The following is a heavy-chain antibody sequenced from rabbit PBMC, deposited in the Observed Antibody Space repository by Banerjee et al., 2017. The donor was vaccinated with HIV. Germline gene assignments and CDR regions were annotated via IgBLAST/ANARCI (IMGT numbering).Heavy chain of an antibody. D-gene: IGHD1-1*01. J-gene: IGHJ4*01. CDR3: VSGVNIYDGYNF. Sequence: QEQLVESGGGLVQPEGSLTLTCTASGFTLSSYWMCWVRQAPGKGLEWIACIYTGRSGSTYYASWAKGRFTVSKTSSTTVTLQMTSLTVADTATYFCVSGVNIYDGYNFWGPGTLVTVS. CDR1: GFTLSSYW. CDR2: IYTGRSGST. V-gene: IGHV1S45*01.